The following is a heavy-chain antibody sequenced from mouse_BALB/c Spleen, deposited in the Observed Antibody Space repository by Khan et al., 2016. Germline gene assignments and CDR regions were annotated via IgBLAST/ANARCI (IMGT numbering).Heavy chain of an antibody. CDR3: ARKGTYYRDDAFDV. J-gene: IGHJ1*01. V-gene: IGHV1S136*01. CDR2: VNPYNDGT. CDR1: GYTFTNYV. D-gene: IGHD2-14*01. Sequence: VQLQQSGPELVKPGASVKMSCKASGYTFTNYVIHWVKQKPGQGLECIGYVNPYNDGTKYNEKFKGKATLTSDKSSSTAYMELSRLTSEDSAVYYWARKGTYYRDDAFDVWGAGTTGHVSS.